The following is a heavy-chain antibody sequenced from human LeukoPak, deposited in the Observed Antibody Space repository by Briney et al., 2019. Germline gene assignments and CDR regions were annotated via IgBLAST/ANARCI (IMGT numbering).Heavy chain of an antibody. CDR1: GVSIRNSNYY. V-gene: IGHV4-39*01. J-gene: IGHJ4*02. CDR3: ARQCSGGSCYLRGDFDY. D-gene: IGHD2-15*01. Sequence: SETLSLTCTVSGVSIRNSNYYWGWIRQPPGKRLEWIGSIYDSGSTYHNPSLKSRVTISVDTSMNQFSLKLSSVTAADTAVYYCARQCSGGSCYLRGDFDYWGQGTLVTVSS. CDR2: IYDSGST.